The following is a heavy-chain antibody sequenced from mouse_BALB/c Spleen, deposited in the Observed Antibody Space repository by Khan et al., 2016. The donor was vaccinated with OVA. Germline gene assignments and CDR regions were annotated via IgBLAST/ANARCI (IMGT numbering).Heavy chain of an antibody. CDR1: GFTFSSYS. CDR3: ASPLTGSFAY. D-gene: IGHD4-1*01. J-gene: IGHJ3*01. V-gene: IGHV5-6*01. CDR2: ISSGGDYT. Sequence: VQLKESGGDLVKPGGSLKLSCAASGFTFSSYSMSWVRQTPDKRLEWVASISSGGDYTYYPDIVKGRFTISRDNAKNTLYLEMSSLKSEDTAMYYCASPLTGSFAYWGQGTLVTVSA.